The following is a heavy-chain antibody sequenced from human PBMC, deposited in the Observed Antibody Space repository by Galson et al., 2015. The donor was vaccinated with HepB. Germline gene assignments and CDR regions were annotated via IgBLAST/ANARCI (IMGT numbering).Heavy chain of an antibody. CDR1: GFTFSSYA. Sequence: SLRLSCAASGFTFSSYAMHWVRQAPGKGLEWVAVISYDGSNKYYADSVRGRFTISRDNSKNTLYLQMNSLRAEDTAVYYCARASGWYEGGFDYWGQGTLVIVSS. J-gene: IGHJ4*02. D-gene: IGHD6-19*01. V-gene: IGHV3-30*04. CDR3: ARASGWYEGGFDY. CDR2: ISYDGSNK.